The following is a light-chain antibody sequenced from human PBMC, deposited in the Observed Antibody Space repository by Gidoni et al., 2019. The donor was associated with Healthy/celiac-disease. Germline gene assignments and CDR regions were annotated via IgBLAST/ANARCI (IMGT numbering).Light chain of an antibody. CDR1: QGIRNY. Sequence: DIQMTQSLSSLSASVGDRVTITCRARQGIRNYLATYQQKPGKVPKLLLYAASTLQSGVPSRFSDSGSGTDFTLTINSLQPENVATYYCQKYNSAPLTFGGXTKVEIK. CDR2: AAS. V-gene: IGKV1-27*01. CDR3: QKYNSAPLT. J-gene: IGKJ4*01.